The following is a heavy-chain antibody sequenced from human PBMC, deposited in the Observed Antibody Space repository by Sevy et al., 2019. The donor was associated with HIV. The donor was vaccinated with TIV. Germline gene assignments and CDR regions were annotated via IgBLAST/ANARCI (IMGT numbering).Heavy chain of an antibody. J-gene: IGHJ4*02. CDR3: VKEGGGEGGDH. CDR2: IQYDGSNK. V-gene: IGHV3-30*02. CDR1: GFSYSSYG. Sequence: GGSLRLSCAASGFSYSSYGMHWVRQAPGKGLGWVAYIQYDGSNKDYADSVKGRFTISRDNSKNTLDLQMNSLRVEDTAVYYCVKEGGGEGGDHWGLGTLVTVSS. D-gene: IGHD2-15*01.